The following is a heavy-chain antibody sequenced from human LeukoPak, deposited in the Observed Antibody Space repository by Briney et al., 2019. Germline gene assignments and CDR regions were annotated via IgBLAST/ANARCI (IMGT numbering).Heavy chain of an antibody. D-gene: IGHD6-19*01. V-gene: IGHV1-2*02. CDR2: INPNSGGT. Sequence: ASVKVSCEASGYTFTGYYMHWVRQAPGQGLEWMGWINPNSGGTNYAQKFQGRVTMTRDTSISTAYMELSRLRSDDTAVYYCARDSSGFWHGFDYWGQGTLVTVSS. J-gene: IGHJ4*02. CDR1: GYTFTGYY. CDR3: ARDSSGFWHGFDY.